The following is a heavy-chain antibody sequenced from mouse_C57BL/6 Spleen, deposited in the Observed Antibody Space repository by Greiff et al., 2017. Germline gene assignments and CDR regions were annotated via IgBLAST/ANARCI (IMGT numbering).Heavy chain of an antibody. CDR2: ISDGGSYT. CDR1: GFTFSSYA. V-gene: IGHV5-4*03. J-gene: IGHJ2*01. CDR3: ASLGNGYFDY. Sequence: EVKLMESGGGLVKPGGSLKLSCAASGFTFSSYAMSWVRQTPEKRLEWVATISDGGSYTYYPDNVKGRFPISRDNAKNNLYLQMSHLKSEDTAMYYCASLGNGYFDYWGQGTTLTVSS. D-gene: IGHD2-1*01.